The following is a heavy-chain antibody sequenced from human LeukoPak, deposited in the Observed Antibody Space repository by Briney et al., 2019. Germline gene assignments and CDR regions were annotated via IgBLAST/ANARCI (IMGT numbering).Heavy chain of an antibody. Sequence: SETLSLTCTVSGGSISSYYWSWIRQPAGKGLEWIGRIYTSGSTNYNPSLKSRVTMSVDTSKNQFSLKLSSVTAADTAVYYCARDLDLGYCSSTSCSNTPWGQGTLVTVSS. D-gene: IGHD2-2*01. V-gene: IGHV4-4*07. CDR3: ARDLDLGYCSSTSCSNTP. CDR1: GGSISSYY. J-gene: IGHJ5*02. CDR2: IYTSGST.